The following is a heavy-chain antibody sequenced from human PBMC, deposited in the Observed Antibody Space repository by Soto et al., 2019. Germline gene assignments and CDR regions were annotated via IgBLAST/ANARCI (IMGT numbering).Heavy chain of an antibody. CDR3: ARGYDYARVGAFDI. CDR1: GGSFSGYY. J-gene: IGHJ3*02. D-gene: IGHD4-17*01. Sequence: SETLSLTCAVYGGSFSGYYWSWIRQPPGKGLEWIGEINHSGSTNYNPSIKSRVSISVDTSKNQFSLKRSSVPAADTAVYYCARGYDYARVGAFDIWGQGTMVTVSS. CDR2: INHSGST. V-gene: IGHV4-34*01.